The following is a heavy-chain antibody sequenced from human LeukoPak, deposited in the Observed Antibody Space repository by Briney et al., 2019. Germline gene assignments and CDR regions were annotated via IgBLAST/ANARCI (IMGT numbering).Heavy chain of an antibody. J-gene: IGHJ4*02. CDR3: ARDREWELMYYFDY. D-gene: IGHD1-26*01. CDR1: GFTFSSYA. CDR2: ISYDGSNK. V-gene: IGHV3-30-3*01. Sequence: GGSLRLSCAASGFTFSSYAMHWVRQAPGKGLEWVAVISYDGSNKYYADSVKGRFTISRDNSKNTLYLQMNSLRAEDTAVYYCARDREWELMYYFDYWGQETLVTVSS.